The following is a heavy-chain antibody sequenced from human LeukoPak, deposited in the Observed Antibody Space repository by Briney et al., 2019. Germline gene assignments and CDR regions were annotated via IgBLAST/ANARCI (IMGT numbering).Heavy chain of an antibody. V-gene: IGHV3-21*01. Sequence: PGGSLRLSCAASGFTFSSYSMNWVRQALGKGLEWVSSISSSSSYIYYADSVKGRFTISRDNAKNSLYLQMNSLRAEDTAVYYCARVQLAAGDYWGQGTLVTVSS. J-gene: IGHJ4*02. CDR2: ISSSSSYI. CDR1: GFTFSSYS. CDR3: ARVQLAAGDY. D-gene: IGHD6-13*01.